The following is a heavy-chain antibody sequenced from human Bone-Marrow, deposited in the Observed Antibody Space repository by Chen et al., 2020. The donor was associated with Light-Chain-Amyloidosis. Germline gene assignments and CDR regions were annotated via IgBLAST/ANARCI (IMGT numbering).Heavy chain of an antibody. CDR3: ARDLDSSAWYPLDS. CDR2: ITGNSGHI. CDR1: GFTFDEHA. Sequence: EVQLVESGGDLVQPGRSLRLSCTASGFTFDEHAIHWVRQPPGKGLEWVSGITGNSGHIDYADSVKGRFTVSRDNAKSSLYLQMNSLRVEDTALYFCARDLDSSAWYPLDSWGQGTQVTVSS. V-gene: IGHV3-9*01. D-gene: IGHD6-19*01. J-gene: IGHJ4*02.